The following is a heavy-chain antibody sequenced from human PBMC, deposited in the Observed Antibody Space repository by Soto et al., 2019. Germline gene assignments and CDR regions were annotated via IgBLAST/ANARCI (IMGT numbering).Heavy chain of an antibody. CDR3: ARDTVPRRHSSSWSPANY. CDR2: ISYDGSNK. CDR1: GFTFSSYA. V-gene: IGHV3-30-3*01. Sequence: QVQLVESGGGVVQPGRSLRLSCAASGFTFSSYAMHWVRQAPGKGREWVAVISYDGSNKYYADSVKGRFTISRDNSKNTLYLQMNSLRAEDTAVYYCARDTVPRRHSSSWSPANYWGQGTLVTVSS. J-gene: IGHJ4*02. D-gene: IGHD6-13*01.